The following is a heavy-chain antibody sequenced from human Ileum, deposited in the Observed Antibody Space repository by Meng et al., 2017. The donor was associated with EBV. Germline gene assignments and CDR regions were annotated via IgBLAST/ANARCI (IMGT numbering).Heavy chain of an antibody. CDR3: AKEQDDGDRGIHRIDS. CDR1: GGSISTSSYF. Sequence: QLRLRVSGPGLVKPSETLSLTCTGSGGSISTSSYFWGWNRQTPGKGLEWIGSIHYNGGTAYNPSLQSRVTMSVDTSKNQFSLRLTSVTAADTAVYYCAKEQDDGDRGIHRIDSWGQGTLVTVSS. J-gene: IGHJ5*01. V-gene: IGHV4-39*07. D-gene: IGHD5-18*01. CDR2: IHYNGGT.